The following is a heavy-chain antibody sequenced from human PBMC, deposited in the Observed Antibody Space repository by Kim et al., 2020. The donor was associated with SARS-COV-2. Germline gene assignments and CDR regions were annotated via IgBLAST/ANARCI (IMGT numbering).Heavy chain of an antibody. Sequence: SETLSLTCTVSGGSISSYYWSWIRQPPGKGLEWIGYIYYSVSTNYNPSLKSRVTISVDTSKNQFSLKLSSVTAADTAVYYCARQRELQDWYFDLWGRGTLVTVSS. J-gene: IGHJ2*01. CDR1: GGSISSYY. CDR3: ARQRELQDWYFDL. CDR2: IYYSVST. V-gene: IGHV4-59*08. D-gene: IGHD1-26*01.